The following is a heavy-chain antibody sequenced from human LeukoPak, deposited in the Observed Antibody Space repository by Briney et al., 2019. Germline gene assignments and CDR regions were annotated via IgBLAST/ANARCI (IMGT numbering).Heavy chain of an antibody. CDR3: ARHPHIAAAVPYFDY. CDR2: IYYSGST. CDR1: GGSISSYY. D-gene: IGHD6-13*01. V-gene: IGHV4-59*08. Sequence: SETLSLTCTVSGGSISSYYWSWIRQPPGKGLEWIGYIYYSGSTNYNPSLKSRVTISVDTSKKQFSLKLSSVTAADTAVYYCARHPHIAAAVPYFDYWGQGTLVTVSS. J-gene: IGHJ4*02.